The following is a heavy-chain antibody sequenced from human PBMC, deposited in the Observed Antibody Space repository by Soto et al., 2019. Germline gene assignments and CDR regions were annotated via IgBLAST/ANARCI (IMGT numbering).Heavy chain of an antibody. D-gene: IGHD7-27*01. CDR1: GFTFSSYA. CDR3: ANQLTGVPSGAFDI. CDR2: ISDSGGST. Sequence: GGSLRLSCAASGFTFSSYAMSWVRQAPGKGLEWVSVISDSGGSTYYADSVKGRFTISRDNSKNTLYLQVNSLRAEDTAVYYCANQLTGVPSGAFDIWGQGTMVTVSS. V-gene: IGHV3-23*01. J-gene: IGHJ3*02.